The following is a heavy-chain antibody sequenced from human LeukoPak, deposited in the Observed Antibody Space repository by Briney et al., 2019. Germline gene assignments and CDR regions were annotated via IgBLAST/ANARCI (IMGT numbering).Heavy chain of an antibody. CDR3: ARRTAIAGSDY. J-gene: IGHJ4*02. Sequence: GGSVRLSCAASGFTFSNHAMHWVRQAPGKGLEWVAVISKDGSRKYYADSVKGRLTISRDNSKNTLYLQMSSLRPEDTALYYCARRTAIAGSDYWGRGTLVTVSS. CDR2: ISKDGSRK. CDR1: GFTFSNHA. V-gene: IGHV3-30-3*01. D-gene: IGHD6-19*01.